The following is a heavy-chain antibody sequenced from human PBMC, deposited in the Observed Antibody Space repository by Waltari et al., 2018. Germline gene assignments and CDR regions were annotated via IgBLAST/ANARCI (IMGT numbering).Heavy chain of an antibody. J-gene: IGHJ4*02. CDR1: GFNFISYA. V-gene: IGHV3-23*01. D-gene: IGHD3-22*01. CDR2: ISDSGVIT. CDR3: ARHLYSIDYLELGN. Sequence: EVHLLESGGGLAQPGGSLRLSCAASGFNFISYAMSWVRQAPGKVLEWVSGISDSGVITKYADSVKGRFTVSRDNSKNTVFLQLNSLRAEDTAIYYCARHLYSIDYLELGNWGQGTQVTVSS.